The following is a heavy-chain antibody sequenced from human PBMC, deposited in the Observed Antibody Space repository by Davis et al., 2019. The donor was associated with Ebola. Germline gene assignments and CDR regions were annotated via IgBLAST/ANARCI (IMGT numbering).Heavy chain of an antibody. J-gene: IGHJ4*02. CDR3: ATRRLTFEAIDY. D-gene: IGHD3-9*01. V-gene: IGHV4-39*01. CDR2: IYYRGTT. CDR1: GGSVSVGNYF. Sequence: SETLSLTCTVSGGSVSVGNYFWIWIRQPPGKGLEWIGSIYYRGTTYYTPSLKSRVTISVDTSKNQFSLKLTSVSAADTAVYYCATRRLTFEAIDYWGQGTLVTVSS.